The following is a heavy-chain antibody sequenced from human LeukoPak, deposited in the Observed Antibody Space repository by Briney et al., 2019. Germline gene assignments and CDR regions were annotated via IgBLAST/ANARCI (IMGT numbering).Heavy chain of an antibody. D-gene: IGHD3-22*01. Sequence: PGRSLRLSCAASGFTFGDYAMHWVRQTPGKGLEWVSGISRNSGDIGYADSVKGRFTISRDNSKNTLYLQMNSLRAEDTAVYYCAKLHYYDSSGYNGDYWGQGTLVTVSS. CDR1: GFTFGDYA. J-gene: IGHJ4*02. CDR3: AKLHYYDSSGYNGDY. CDR2: ISRNSGDI. V-gene: IGHV3-9*01.